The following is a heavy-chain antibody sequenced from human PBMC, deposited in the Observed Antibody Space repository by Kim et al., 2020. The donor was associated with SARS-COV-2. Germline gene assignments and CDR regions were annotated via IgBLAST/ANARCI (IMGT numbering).Heavy chain of an antibody. J-gene: IGHJ4*02. CDR2: IYSSGST. CDR3: ARHAHRSMYSNYIN. V-gene: IGHV4-59*08. Sequence: SETLSLTCTVSGGSLSSNYWSWIRQPPGKGLEWIGYIYSSGSTNYNPSLKSRVTISIDTSKNQFSLKLSSVSAADTAVYYCARHAHRSMYSNYINWGQGT. D-gene: IGHD4-4*01. CDR1: GGSLSSNY.